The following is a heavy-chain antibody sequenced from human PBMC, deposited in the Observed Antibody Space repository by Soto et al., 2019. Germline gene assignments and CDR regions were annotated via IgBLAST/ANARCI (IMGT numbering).Heavy chain of an antibody. J-gene: IGHJ4*02. CDR1: GFTFDDYS. D-gene: IGHD3-10*01. CDR2: IGASGTIT. Sequence: VQLLESGGGLAQPGGSLRHSCVGSGFTFDDYSMSWVRQAPGKGLEWVSCIGASGTITYYAEAVKGRFRISRDNSKNTLYLEMNGLRADDTATYYCAKDWARGFRYYFDYWGQGSLVAVSS. V-gene: IGHV3-23*01. CDR3: AKDWARGFRYYFDY.